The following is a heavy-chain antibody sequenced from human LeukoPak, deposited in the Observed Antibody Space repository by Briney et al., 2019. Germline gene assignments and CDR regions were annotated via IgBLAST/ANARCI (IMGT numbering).Heavy chain of an antibody. CDR2: INHSGST. Sequence: SETLSLTCAVYGGSFSGYYWSWIRQPPGKGLEWIGEINHSGSTNYNPSLKSRVTISVDTSKNQCSLKLSSVTAADTAVYYCASQYSGSPSDYWGQGTLVTVSS. CDR3: ASQYSGSPSDY. J-gene: IGHJ4*02. V-gene: IGHV4-34*01. CDR1: GGSFSGYY. D-gene: IGHD1-26*01.